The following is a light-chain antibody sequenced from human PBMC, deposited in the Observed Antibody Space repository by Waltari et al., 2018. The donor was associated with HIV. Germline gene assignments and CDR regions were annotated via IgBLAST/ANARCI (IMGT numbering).Light chain of an antibody. CDR3: QQADTFPIT. CDR1: SGIRNC. J-gene: IGKJ5*01. Sequence: DIQRPQSPTSVSASFGDRVTITCRASSGIRNCLAWYQQKPGKAPKLLIYSASTLQCGVPSRFSGSRSGTDFTLTISSLQPEDFAIYYCQQADTFPITFGQGTRLEIK. CDR2: SAS. V-gene: IGKV1D-12*01.